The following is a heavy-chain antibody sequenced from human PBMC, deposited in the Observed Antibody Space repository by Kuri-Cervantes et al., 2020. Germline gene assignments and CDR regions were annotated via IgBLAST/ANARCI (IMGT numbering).Heavy chain of an antibody. Sequence: GGSLRLSCAASGFTFDDYALHWVRQAPGKGLEWVSGISWNSAYIGYADSVKGRFTISGDNAKNSLYLQMNSLRAEDTALYYCAKDSAGDYYYGSGSLFPGYYGMDVWGQGTTVTVSS. J-gene: IGHJ6*02. CDR1: GFTFDDYA. CDR3: AKDSAGDYYYGSGSLFPGYYGMDV. D-gene: IGHD3-10*01. V-gene: IGHV3-9*01. CDR2: ISWNSAYI.